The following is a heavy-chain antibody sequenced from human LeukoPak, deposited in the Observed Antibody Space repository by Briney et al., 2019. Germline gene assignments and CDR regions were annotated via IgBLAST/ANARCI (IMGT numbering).Heavy chain of an antibody. V-gene: IGHV4-39*01. D-gene: IGHD2-2*02. CDR3: ASFTDLRAAAVLDY. Sequence: PSETLSLTCTVSGGSISSSSYYWGWIRLPPGKGLEWIGSIYYSGSTYYNPSLKSRVTISVDTSKNQFSLKLSSVTAADTAVYYCASFTDLRAAAVLDYWGQGTLVTVSS. J-gene: IGHJ4*02. CDR1: GGSISSSSYY. CDR2: IYYSGST.